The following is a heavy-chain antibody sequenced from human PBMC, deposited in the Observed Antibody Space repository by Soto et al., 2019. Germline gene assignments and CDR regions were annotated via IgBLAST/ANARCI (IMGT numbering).Heavy chain of an antibody. D-gene: IGHD4-17*01. CDR2: ISGSGGST. CDR3: AKDADYGDYAPPYYFDY. CDR1: GFTFSSYA. J-gene: IGHJ4*02. V-gene: IGHV3-23*01. Sequence: GGSLRLSCAASGFTFSSYAMSWVRQAPGKGLEWVSAISGSGGSTYYADSVKGRFTISRDNSKNTLYLQMNSLRAEDTAVYYCAKDADYGDYAPPYYFDYWGQGTLVTVSS.